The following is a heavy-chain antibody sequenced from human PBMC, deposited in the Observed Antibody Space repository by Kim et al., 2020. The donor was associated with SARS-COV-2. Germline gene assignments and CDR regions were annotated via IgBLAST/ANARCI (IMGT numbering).Heavy chain of an antibody. J-gene: IGHJ4*02. V-gene: IGHV1-18*01. CDR3: ARGGTYNILAGYYRAFDY. D-gene: IGHD3-9*01. Sequence: ASVKVSCKASGYTFSNYGITWVRQAPGQGLEWMGWISPDNGKTNYVQRIQGRVTMTAEASTSTAYMELRSLRSDDTAVYYCARGGTYNILAGYYRAFDYWGQGTLVTVSS. CDR1: GYTFSNYG. CDR2: ISPDNGKT.